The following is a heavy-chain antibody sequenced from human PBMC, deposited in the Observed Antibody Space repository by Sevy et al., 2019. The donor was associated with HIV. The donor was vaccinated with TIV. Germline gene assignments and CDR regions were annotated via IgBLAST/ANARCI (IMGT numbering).Heavy chain of an antibody. Sequence: ASVKVSCKVFGYSLSKLSMHWVRQAPGKGLGWMGSLDPGNGEITYAQTLQGRITMTEDTSTDTAFMELSSLTSEDTATYFSATVGLGYYSGASYYQGDWFDPWGQGTLVTVSS. J-gene: IGHJ5*02. D-gene: IGHD2-15*01. V-gene: IGHV1-24*01. CDR1: GYSLSKLS. CDR3: ATVGLGYYSGASYYQGDWFDP. CDR2: LDPGNGEI.